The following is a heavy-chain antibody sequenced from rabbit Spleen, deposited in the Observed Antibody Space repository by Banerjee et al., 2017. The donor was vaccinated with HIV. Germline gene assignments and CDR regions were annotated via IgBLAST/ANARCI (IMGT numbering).Heavy chain of an antibody. Sequence: QSLEESGGDLVKPGASLTLTCTASGVSFNDKDVMCWVRQAPGKGLEWIACIEGGSSAFSYFASWAKGRFTISKTSSTTVTLQVTSLTVADTATYFCARDTGSSFSSYGMDLWGQGTLVTVS. CDR1: GVSFNDKDV. J-gene: IGHJ6*01. CDR2: IEGGSSAFS. D-gene: IGHD8-1*01. CDR3: ARDTGSSFSSYGMDL. V-gene: IGHV1S40*01.